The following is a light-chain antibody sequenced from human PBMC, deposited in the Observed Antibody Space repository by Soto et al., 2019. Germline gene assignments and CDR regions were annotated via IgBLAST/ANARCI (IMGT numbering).Light chain of an antibody. CDR3: SSFTSTSTLL. V-gene: IGLV2-14*01. J-gene: IGLJ2*01. Sequence: QSALTQPASVSGSPGQSIAISCTGSSGDVGGYNYVSWFQQHPGKAPKIILYDVTGRPSGVSDRVSGSKSGNTASLTISGLQAEDEADYYCSSFTSTSTLLFGGGTKVTVL. CDR2: DVT. CDR1: SGDVGGYNY.